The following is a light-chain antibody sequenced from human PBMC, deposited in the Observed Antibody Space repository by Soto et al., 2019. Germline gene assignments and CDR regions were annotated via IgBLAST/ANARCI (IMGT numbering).Light chain of an antibody. V-gene: IGKV3-20*01. CDR1: QSINSN. Sequence: EILMTQSPATLSLSPGERATLSCRASQSINSNLAWYQQKPGQAPRLLIYGASSRATGIPDRFSGSGSGTDFTLTISRLEPEDFAVYYCQQYGSSPITFGQGTRLEIK. CDR3: QQYGSSPIT. J-gene: IGKJ5*01. CDR2: GAS.